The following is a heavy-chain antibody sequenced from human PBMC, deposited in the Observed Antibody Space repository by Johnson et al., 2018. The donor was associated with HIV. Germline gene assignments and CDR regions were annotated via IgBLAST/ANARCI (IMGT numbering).Heavy chain of an antibody. CDR3: ARSRGPMRKDAFDI. CDR1: GFTFSSYW. D-gene: IGHD3-10*01. CDR2: IKGDGSIT. J-gene: IGHJ3*02. V-gene: IGHV3-74*02. Sequence: VQLVESGGGLVKPGGSLRLSCTVSGFTFSSYWMHWVRQAPGKGLVWVARIKGDGSITNYADFVKGRFTISRDNSRNTVYLQMSNLRTEETAVYYCARSRGPMRKDAFDIWGQGTKVTVSS.